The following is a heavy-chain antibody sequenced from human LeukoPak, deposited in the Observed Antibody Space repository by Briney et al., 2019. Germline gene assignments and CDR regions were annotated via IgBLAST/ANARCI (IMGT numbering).Heavy chain of an antibody. J-gene: IGHJ4*02. V-gene: IGHV1-2*02. CDR1: GYTFTGYY. CDR2: INPNSGGT. Sequence: ASVKVSCKASGYTFTGYYMHWVRQAPGQGLEWMGWINPNSGGTNYAQKFQGRVTMTRDTSISTAYMELRSLRSDDTAVYYCARGPRNYDILTGYGYWGQGTLVTVSS. CDR3: ARGPRNYDILTGYGY. D-gene: IGHD3-9*01.